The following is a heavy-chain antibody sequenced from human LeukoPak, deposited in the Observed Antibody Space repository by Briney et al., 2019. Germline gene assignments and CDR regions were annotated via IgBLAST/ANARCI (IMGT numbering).Heavy chain of an antibody. D-gene: IGHD3-22*01. Sequence: ASVKVSCKASGYTFTSYGISWVRQAPGQGLEWMGWISAYNGNTNYAQKLQGRVTMTTDTSTSTAYMELRSLRSDDTAVYYCAREDYYDSSGYYAFDIWGQGTKVTVSS. CDR2: ISAYNGNT. CDR1: GYTFTSYG. CDR3: AREDYYDSSGYYAFDI. V-gene: IGHV1-18*01. J-gene: IGHJ3*02.